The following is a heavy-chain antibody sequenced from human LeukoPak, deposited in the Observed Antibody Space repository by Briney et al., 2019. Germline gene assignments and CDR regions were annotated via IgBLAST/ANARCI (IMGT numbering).Heavy chain of an antibody. V-gene: IGHV1-46*03. CDR2: INPSGGST. CDR3: ASCIAARQDAFDI. CDR1: GYTFTSYY. J-gene: IGHJ3*02. Sequence: ASVKVSCKASGYTFTSYYMHWVRQAPGQGLEWMGIINPSGGSTSYAQKFQGRVTMTRDTSTSTVYMELSSLRSEDTAVYYCASCIAARQDAFDIWGQGTMVTVSS. D-gene: IGHD6-6*01.